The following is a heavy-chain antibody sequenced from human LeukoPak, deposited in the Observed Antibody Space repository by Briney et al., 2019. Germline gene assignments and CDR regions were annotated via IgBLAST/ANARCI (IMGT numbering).Heavy chain of an antibody. CDR2: IYYSGST. J-gene: IGHJ4*02. V-gene: IGHV4-39*07. CDR3: ARDRVMITFGGVIVPRAYFDY. CDR1: GGSISSSSYY. D-gene: IGHD3-16*02. Sequence: SETLSLTCTVSGGSISSSSYYWGWIRQPPGKGLEWIGSIYYSGSTYYNPSLKSRVTISVDTSKNQFSLKLSSVTAADTAVYYCARDRVMITFGGVIVPRAYFDYWGQGTLVTVSS.